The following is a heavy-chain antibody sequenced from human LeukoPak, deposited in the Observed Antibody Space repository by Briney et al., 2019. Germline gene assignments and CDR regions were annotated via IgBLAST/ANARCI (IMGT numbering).Heavy chain of an antibody. J-gene: IGHJ4*02. Sequence: PGGSLRLSCAASGFTFSSYGMHWVPQAPGKGLEGGAFIRYDGSNKYYADSVKGRFTISRDNSKNTLYLQMNSLRAEDTAVYYCAKSVLLWFGEGGVDYWGQGTLVTVSS. CDR1: GFTFSSYG. V-gene: IGHV3-30*02. CDR2: IRYDGSNK. D-gene: IGHD3-10*01. CDR3: AKSVLLWFGEGGVDY.